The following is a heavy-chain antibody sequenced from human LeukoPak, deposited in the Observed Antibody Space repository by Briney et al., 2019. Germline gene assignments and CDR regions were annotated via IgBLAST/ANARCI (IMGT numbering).Heavy chain of an antibody. D-gene: IGHD3-22*01. CDR1: GGSISSYY. J-gene: IGHJ5*02. V-gene: IGHV4-59*01. CDR3: ARVGYYYDSSGYYRYNWFDP. Sequence: SETLSLTCTVSGGSISSYYWSWIRQPLGKGLEWIGYIYYSGSTNYNPSLKSRVTISVDTSKNQFSLKLSSVTAADTAVYYCARVGYYYDSSGYYRYNWFDPWGQGTLVTVSS. CDR2: IYYSGST.